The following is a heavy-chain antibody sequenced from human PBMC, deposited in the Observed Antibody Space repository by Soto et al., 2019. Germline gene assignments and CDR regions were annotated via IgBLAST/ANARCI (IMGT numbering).Heavy chain of an antibody. V-gene: IGHV1-2*02. J-gene: IGHJ5*02. D-gene: IGHD3-9*01. Sequence: ASVKVSCKASGYTFTGYYMHWVRQAPGQGLEWMGWINPNSGGTSYAQKFQGRVTMTRDTSISTAYMELSRLRSDDTAVYYCARGGRDDILTGLFDPWGQGTLVTLPS. CDR1: GYTFTGYY. CDR2: INPNSGGT. CDR3: ARGGRDDILTGLFDP.